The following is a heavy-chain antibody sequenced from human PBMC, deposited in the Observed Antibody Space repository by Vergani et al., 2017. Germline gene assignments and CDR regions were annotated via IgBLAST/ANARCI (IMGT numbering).Heavy chain of an antibody. CDR2: ISRSSDYI. Sequence: EVQLVESGGGLVKPGGSLRLACAASGFTFSSYSMNWVRQTPGKGLEWVASISRSSDYIYYADSVKGRFTISRDNAEISLYLQLNSLRDEDTAVYYWSTAFFLEGPGSYAGYWGQGTLVTVSS. CDR3: STAFFLEGPGSYAGY. D-gene: IGHD3-16*01. J-gene: IGHJ4*02. V-gene: IGHV3-21*01. CDR1: GFTFSSYS.